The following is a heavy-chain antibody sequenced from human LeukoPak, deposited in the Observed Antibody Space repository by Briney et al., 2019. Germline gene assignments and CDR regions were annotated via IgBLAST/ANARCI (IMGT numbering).Heavy chain of an antibody. CDR2: ISSSSSYI. CDR1: GFTFSSYA. CDR3: ARDRTVTTVLHYGMDV. Sequence: GGPLRLSCAASGFTFSSYAMSWVRQAPGKGLEWVSSISSSSSYIYYADSVKGRFTISRDNAKNSLYLQMNSLRAEDTAVYYCARDRTVTTVLHYGMDVWGQGTTVTVPS. V-gene: IGHV3-21*01. J-gene: IGHJ6*02. D-gene: IGHD4-4*01.